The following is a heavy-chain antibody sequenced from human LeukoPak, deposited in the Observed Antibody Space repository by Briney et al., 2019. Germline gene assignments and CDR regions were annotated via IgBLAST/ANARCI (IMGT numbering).Heavy chain of an antibody. Sequence: GGSLRLSCAASGFTFSSYSMNWVRQAPGKGLEWVSSISSSSSYIYYADSVKGRFTISRDNAKNSLYLQMNGLRAEDTAVYYCARGETIVGASQFDYWGQGTLVTVSS. CDR1: GFTFSSYS. CDR2: ISSSSSYI. D-gene: IGHD1-26*01. J-gene: IGHJ4*02. V-gene: IGHV3-21*01. CDR3: ARGETIVGASQFDY.